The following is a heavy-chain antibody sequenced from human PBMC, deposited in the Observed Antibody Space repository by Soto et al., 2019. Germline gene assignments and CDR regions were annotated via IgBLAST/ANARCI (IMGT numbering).Heavy chain of an antibody. CDR1: GFTFSTYC. D-gene: IGHD7-27*01. CDR3: ARRHLPWDYHSYGRDV. J-gene: IGHJ6*02. V-gene: IGHV3-64*07. Sequence: EVQLVESGGGLVQPGGSLRLSCVGSGFTFSTYCLHWVRQAPGKGLEYILAISNDGVHTYYADSVKGRFTVSRDNPKDSLYLHMGSLRPEDMAVYYCARRHLPWDYHSYGRDVWGQGTTVTVSS. CDR2: ISNDGVHT.